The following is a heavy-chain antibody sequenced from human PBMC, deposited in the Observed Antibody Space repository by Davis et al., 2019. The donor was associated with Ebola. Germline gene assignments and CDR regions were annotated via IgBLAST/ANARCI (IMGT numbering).Heavy chain of an antibody. CDR3: ARVKYGSGSQNPVYNWFDP. J-gene: IGHJ5*02. CDR1: GYTFTSYG. D-gene: IGHD3-10*01. Sequence: ASVKVSCKASGYTFTSYGISWVRQAPGQGLEWMGWISAYNGNTNYAQKLQGRVTMTTDTSTSTAYMELRSLRSDDTAVYYCARVKYGSGSQNPVYNWFDPWGQGTLVTVTS. CDR2: ISAYNGNT. V-gene: IGHV1-18*04.